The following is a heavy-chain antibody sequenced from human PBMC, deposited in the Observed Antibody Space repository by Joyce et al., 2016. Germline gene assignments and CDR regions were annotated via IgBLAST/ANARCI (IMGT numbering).Heavy chain of an antibody. J-gene: IGHJ4*02. Sequence: QIQLLQSGAEVKRPGASVRGSCLTSGYTFTTSSITWVRQAPGQGLEWVGRISTFNGYTTYGQRLQGRVTMTTDTSTSTAFMELRSLTSDDTAVYYCARGDYPRYFDYWGQGTLVTVSS. CDR1: GYTFTTSS. D-gene: IGHD3-16*01. CDR3: ARGDYPRYFDY. V-gene: IGHV1-18*01. CDR2: ISTFNGYT.